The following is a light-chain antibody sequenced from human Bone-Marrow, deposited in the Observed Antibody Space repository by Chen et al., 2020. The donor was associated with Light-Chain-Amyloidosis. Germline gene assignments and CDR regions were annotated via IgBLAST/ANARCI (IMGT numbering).Light chain of an antibody. J-gene: IGLJ2*01. CDR2: RDT. CDR3: ESADSSGTYEVI. CDR1: DLPTKY. V-gene: IGLV3-25*03. Sequence: SYELTQPPSVSVSPGQTARLTCSGDDLPTKYAYWYQQKPGQAPVLVIHRDTERPSGISERFSGSSSGTTATLTISGVQAEDEDDYDCESADSSGTYEVIFGGGTKLTVL.